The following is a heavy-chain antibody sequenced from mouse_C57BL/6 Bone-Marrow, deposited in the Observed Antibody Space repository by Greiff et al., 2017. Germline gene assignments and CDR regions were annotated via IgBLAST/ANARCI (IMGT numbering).Heavy chain of an antibody. V-gene: IGHV1-9*01. CDR2: ILPGSGST. CDR3: AKAPSYYYGSSWYYAMDY. J-gene: IGHJ4*01. Sequence: VQLQESGAELMKPGASVKLSCKATGYTFTGYWIEWVKQRPGHGLEWIGEILPGSGSTNYNEKFKGKATFTADTSSNTAYMQLSSLTTEDSAIYYCAKAPSYYYGSSWYYAMDYWGQGTPATVSS. CDR1: GYTFTGYW. D-gene: IGHD1-1*01.